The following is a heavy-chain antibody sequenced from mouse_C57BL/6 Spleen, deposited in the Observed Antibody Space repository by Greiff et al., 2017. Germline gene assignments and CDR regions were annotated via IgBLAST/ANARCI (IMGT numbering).Heavy chain of an antibody. CDR2: IYPGDGDT. CDR3: ASNYDFDY. V-gene: IGHV1-82*01. D-gene: IGHD2-1*01. CDR1: GYAFSSSW. J-gene: IGHJ2*01. Sequence: QVQLQQSGPELVKPGASVKISCKASGYAFSSSWMNWVKPRPGKGLEWIGRIYPGDGDTNYNGKFKGKATLTADKSSSTASMQLSSLTSEDSAVYFCASNYDFDYWGQGTTLTVSS.